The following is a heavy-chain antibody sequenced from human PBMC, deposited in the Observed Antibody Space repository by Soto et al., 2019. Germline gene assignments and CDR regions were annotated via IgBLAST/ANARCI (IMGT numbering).Heavy chain of an antibody. J-gene: IGHJ4*02. V-gene: IGHV4-59*01. CDR2: IYCSGST. Sequence: ASETLSLTCTVSGGSISSYYWSWIRQPPGKGLEWIGYIYCSGSTNYNPSLKSRVTISVDTSKNQFSLKLSSVTAADTAVYYCARDGRYSYGHGGFGYWGQGTLVTVSS. CDR3: ARDGRYSYGHGGFGY. CDR1: GGSISSYY. D-gene: IGHD5-18*01.